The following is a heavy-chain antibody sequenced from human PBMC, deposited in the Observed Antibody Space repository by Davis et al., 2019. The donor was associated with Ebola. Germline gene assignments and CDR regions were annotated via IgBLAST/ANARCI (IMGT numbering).Heavy chain of an antibody. CDR3: ANGIVATIGDYYGMDV. V-gene: IGHV3-23*01. J-gene: IGHJ6*02. CDR2: ISGSGGST. Sequence: GESLKISCAASGFTFSSYAMSWVRQAPGKGLEWVSAISGSGGSTYYADSVKGRFTISRDNSKNTLYLQMNSLRAEDTAVYYCANGIVATIGDYYGMDVWGQGTTVTVSS. CDR1: GFTFSSYA. D-gene: IGHD5-12*01.